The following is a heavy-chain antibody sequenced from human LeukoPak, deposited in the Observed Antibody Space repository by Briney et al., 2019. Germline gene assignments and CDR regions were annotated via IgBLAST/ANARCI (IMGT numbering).Heavy chain of an antibody. CDR2: TKQDGSEK. V-gene: IGHV3-7*01. CDR3: ARDRYQSGSYSYYYYYGMDV. Sequence: GGSLRLSCAASGFTFSSYWMSWVRQAPGKGLEWVANTKQDGSEKYYVDFVKGRFTISRDNAKNSLYLQMNSLRAEDTAVYYCARDRYQSGSYSYYYYYGMDVWGQGTTVTVSS. CDR1: GFTFSSYW. J-gene: IGHJ6*02. D-gene: IGHD1-26*01.